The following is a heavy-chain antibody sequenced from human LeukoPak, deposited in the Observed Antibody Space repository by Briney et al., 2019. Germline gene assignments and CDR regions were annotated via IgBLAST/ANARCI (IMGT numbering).Heavy chain of an antibody. V-gene: IGHV3-11*01. D-gene: IGHD3-10*01. J-gene: IGHJ3*02. CDR1: GFTFSDYY. CDR2: ISSSGSTI. Sequence: PGGSLRLSCAASGFTFSDYYMSWIRQAPGQGLEWVSYISSSGSTIYYADSVKGRFTIPRDNAKNSLYLQMNSLRAEDTAVYYCARVMRRSGSYSDAFDIWGQGTMVTVSS. CDR3: ARVMRRSGSYSDAFDI.